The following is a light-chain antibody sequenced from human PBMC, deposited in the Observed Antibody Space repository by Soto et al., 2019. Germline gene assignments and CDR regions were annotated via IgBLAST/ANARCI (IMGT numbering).Light chain of an antibody. J-gene: IGKJ4*01. Sequence: ETVLTQSPSTLSLSPGERATLSCRASQSVSSYLAWYQQKPCQAPRLLIYDAVNRANVTTARFRGSGSGTDITLARGSLEPEDCGVYYCQQRINTPHTSGGGNRLESK. CDR3: QQRINTPHT. CDR1: QSVSSY. V-gene: IGKV3-11*01. CDR2: DAV.